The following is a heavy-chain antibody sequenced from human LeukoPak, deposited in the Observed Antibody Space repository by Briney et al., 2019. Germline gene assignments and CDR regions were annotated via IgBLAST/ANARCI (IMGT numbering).Heavy chain of an antibody. CDR2: TSYDGSNK. CDR3: AKDYCSSTSCYSDY. D-gene: IGHD2-2*01. J-gene: IGHJ4*02. CDR1: GFTFSSYG. V-gene: IGHV3-30*18. Sequence: PGRSLRLSCAASGFTFSSYGMHWVRQAPGKGLEWVAVTSYDGSNKHYGDSVKGRFTISRDNSKNTLYLQMNSLRAEDTAVYYCAKDYCSSTSCYSDYWGQGTLVTVSS.